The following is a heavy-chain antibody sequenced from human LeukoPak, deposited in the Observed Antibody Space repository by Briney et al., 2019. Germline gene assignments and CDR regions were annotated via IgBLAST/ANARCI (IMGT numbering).Heavy chain of an antibody. CDR2: IFSGGTT. D-gene: IGHD1-26*01. J-gene: IGHJ4*02. Sequence: PGGSLRLSCAASGFTVSSNYMGWVRQAPGKGLEWVSVIFSGGTTYYADSVKGRFTISTDNSENKLYLQMNSLRAEDTAVYYCARGVLGLKPLDYWGQGTLVTVSS. CDR1: GFTVSSNY. V-gene: IGHV3-53*01. CDR3: ARGVLGLKPLDY.